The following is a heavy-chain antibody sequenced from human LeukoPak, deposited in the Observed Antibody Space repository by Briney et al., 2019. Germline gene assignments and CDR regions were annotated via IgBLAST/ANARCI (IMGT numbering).Heavy chain of an antibody. CDR2: ISHSGTPT. V-gene: IGHV3-21*01. Sequence: GGSLRLSCAASKFTFGAYSMNWVRQAPGKGLEWVSSISHSGTPTYYADSVRGRFTISRDDAKNSLYLQMNTLRAEDTAVYFCSTATYSSGYHYFESWGQGTLVTVSS. J-gene: IGHJ4*02. D-gene: IGHD5-18*01. CDR3: STATYSSGYHYFES. CDR1: KFTFGAYS.